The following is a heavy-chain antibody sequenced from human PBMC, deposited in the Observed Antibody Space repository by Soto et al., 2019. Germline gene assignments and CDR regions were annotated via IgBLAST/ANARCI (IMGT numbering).Heavy chain of an antibody. J-gene: IGHJ4*02. V-gene: IGHV4-39*01. Sequence: SDTLSLTCTVSVFSISSISYYWGCIRQPPGKGLELIGSIYYSGSTYYNPSLKSRVTIYVDTSKNQFSLKLSSVTDAETAVYYCARTITGYNCLFDYWGQGTLVTVSS. D-gene: IGHD1-20*01. CDR2: IYYSGST. CDR3: ARTITGYNCLFDY. CDR1: VFSISSISYY.